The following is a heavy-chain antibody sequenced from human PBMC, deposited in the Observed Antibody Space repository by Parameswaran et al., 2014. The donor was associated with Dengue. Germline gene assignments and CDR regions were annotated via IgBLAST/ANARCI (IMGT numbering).Heavy chain of an antibody. D-gene: IGHD4-23*01. Sequence: PGASVKVSCKASGYTFTTYGISWVRQAPGQGLEWMGWINAYNGHTDYAHNLQGRVTMTTDTSTSTAYMDLRSLRSDDTAVYYCARGRGMYGGNSDYWGQGTLVTVSS. CDR2: INAYNGHT. J-gene: IGHJ4*02. CDR3: ARGRGMYGGNSDY. V-gene: IGHV1-18*01. CDR1: GYTFTTYG.